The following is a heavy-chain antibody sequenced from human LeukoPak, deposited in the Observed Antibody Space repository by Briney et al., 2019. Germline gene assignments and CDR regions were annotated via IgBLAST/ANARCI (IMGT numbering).Heavy chain of an antibody. CDR3: APVGARRWFDP. D-gene: IGHD1-26*01. V-gene: IGHV1-69*13. J-gene: IGHJ5*02. CDR2: IIPIFGTA. Sequence: GASVKVSCKASGGTFSSYAISWVRQAPGQGLELMGVIIPIFGTANYAQMFQGRVTITADESTSTAYMELSSLRSEDTAVYYCAPVGARRWFDPWGQGTLVTVSS. CDR1: GGTFSSYA.